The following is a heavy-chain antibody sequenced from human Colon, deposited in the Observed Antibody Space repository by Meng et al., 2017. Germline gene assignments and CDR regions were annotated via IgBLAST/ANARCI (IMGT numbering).Heavy chain of an antibody. Sequence: QVLLQESGPGLVQPSQTLSLTCSVSGASVSSGPYYWSWIRQHPGKGLEWIGYIYYSGSTYYNPSLKSRVIMSVDSSKNQFSLNLTSVTAADTAVYYCATEATLYYFDYWGQGALVTVSS. CDR3: ATEATLYYFDY. V-gene: IGHV4-31*03. D-gene: IGHD3-16*01. CDR1: GASVSSGPYY. CDR2: IYYSGST. J-gene: IGHJ4*02.